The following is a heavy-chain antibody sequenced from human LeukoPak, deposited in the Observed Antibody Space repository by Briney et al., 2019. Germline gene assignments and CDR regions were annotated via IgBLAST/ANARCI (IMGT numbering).Heavy chain of an antibody. CDR1: GYSFTSYW. Sequence: GESLKISCKGSGYSFTSYWISWVRQMPGKGLEWMGIICPGDSDTRYSPSSQGQVTISADKPISTAYLQWSSLKASDTAIYYCARQAQYGSGSYYKSGMDVWGQGTTVTVSS. D-gene: IGHD3-10*01. CDR3: ARQAQYGSGSYYKSGMDV. CDR2: ICPGDSDT. V-gene: IGHV5-51*01. J-gene: IGHJ6*02.